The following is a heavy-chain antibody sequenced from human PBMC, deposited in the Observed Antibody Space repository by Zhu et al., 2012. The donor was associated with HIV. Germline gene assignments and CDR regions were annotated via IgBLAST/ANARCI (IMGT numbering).Heavy chain of an antibody. J-gene: IGHJ4*02. V-gene: IGHV3-43D*03. CDR3: AKDRRGYSGYDPSYFDY. CDR2: ISWDGGST. CDR1: GFTFDDYA. Sequence: EVQLVESGGVVVQPGGSLRLSCAASGFTFDDYAMHWVRQAPGKGLEWVSLISWDGGSTYYADSVKGRFTISRDNSKNSLYLQMNSLRAEDTALYYCAKDRRGYSGYDPSYFDYWGQGTLVTVSS. D-gene: IGHD5-12*01.